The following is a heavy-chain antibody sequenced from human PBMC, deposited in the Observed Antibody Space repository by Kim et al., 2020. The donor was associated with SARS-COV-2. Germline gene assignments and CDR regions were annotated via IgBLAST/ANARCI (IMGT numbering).Heavy chain of an antibody. D-gene: IGHD2-15*01. CDR2: ISWNSGSI. V-gene: IGHV3-9*01. CDR3: VKAIVVVVAATPYGMDV. CDR1: GFTFGDYA. Sequence: GGSLRLSCAASGFTFGDYAMHWVRQAPGKGLEWVSGISWNSGSIGYADSVKGRFTISRDNAKNSLYLQMNSLRAEDTALYYCVKAIVVVVAATPYGMDVWGQGTTVTVSS. J-gene: IGHJ6*02.